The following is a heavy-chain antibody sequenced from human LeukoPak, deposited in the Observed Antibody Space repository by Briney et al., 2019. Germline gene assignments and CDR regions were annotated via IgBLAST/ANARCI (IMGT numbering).Heavy chain of an antibody. Sequence: PSETLSLTCAVSGGSVSSSRYYWGWIRQPPGKGLEWIGSIYYSGSTNYNPSLKSRVTISVDTSKNQFSLKLSSVTAADTAVYYCAAMRRYFDWLAISSGEYNWFDPWGQGTLVTVSS. CDR2: IYYSGST. J-gene: IGHJ5*02. CDR3: AAMRRYFDWLAISSGEYNWFDP. CDR1: GGSVSSSRYY. D-gene: IGHD3-9*01. V-gene: IGHV4-39*07.